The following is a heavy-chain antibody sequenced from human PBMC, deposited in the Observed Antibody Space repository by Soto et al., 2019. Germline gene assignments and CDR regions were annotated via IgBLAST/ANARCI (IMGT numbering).Heavy chain of an antibody. CDR1: YVSFNDCN. J-gene: IGHJ4*02. D-gene: IGHD3-3*01. CDR2: INHSGIS. CDR3: ARRDTYYDFWSGYRTYGYYFDY. V-gene: IGHV4-34*01. Sequence: SETLSLTCEVYYVSFNDCNWSWIRQPPGKGLEWIGQINHSGISNYNPSLKSRVTMSVDASKNQLSLKLSSVTAADTAVYYCARRDTYYDFWSGYRTYGYYFDYWGQGTLVTVSS.